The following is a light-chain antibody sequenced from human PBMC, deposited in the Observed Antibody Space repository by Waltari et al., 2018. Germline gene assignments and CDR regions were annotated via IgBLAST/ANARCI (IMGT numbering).Light chain of an antibody. V-gene: IGKV1-NL1*01. CDR2: AAS. CDR1: QDVKSS. Sequence: DIQMTQSPSSLSASVGDRVTITCRASQDVKSSLAWYQQNPGKAPKLLLYAASRLEGGVPSRFSGSGSGTDYTLTITSLQPEDFATYYCQHYYSTLSTFGPGTKVDIK. J-gene: IGKJ3*01. CDR3: QHYYSTLST.